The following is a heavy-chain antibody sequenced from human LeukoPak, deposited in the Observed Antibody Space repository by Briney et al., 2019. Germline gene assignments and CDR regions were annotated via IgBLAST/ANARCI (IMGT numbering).Heavy chain of an antibody. D-gene: IGHD5-12*01. Sequence: PGGSLRPSCAASGFTFSSYEMNWVRPAPGKGLEWVSYISRSGTTIYYTDSVKGRFTISRDNAKNSLYLQMNSLRAEDTAVYFCARSGYDIIFDFWGQGTLVTVSS. J-gene: IGHJ4*02. CDR3: ARSGYDIIFDF. CDR2: ISRSGTTI. V-gene: IGHV3-48*03. CDR1: GFTFSSYE.